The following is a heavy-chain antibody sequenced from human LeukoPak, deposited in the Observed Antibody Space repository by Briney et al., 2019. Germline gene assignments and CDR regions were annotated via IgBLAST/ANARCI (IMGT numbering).Heavy chain of an antibody. Sequence: TSETLSLTCAVYGGSFSGYYWSWIRQPPGKGLEWIGEINHSGSTNYNPSLKSRVTISVDTSKNQFSLKLSSVTAADTAVYYCARGRRGGYSYGSLYAPFDYWGQGTLVTVSS. J-gene: IGHJ4*02. D-gene: IGHD5-18*01. CDR2: INHSGST. V-gene: IGHV4-34*01. CDR1: GGSFSGYY. CDR3: ARGRRGGYSYGSLYAPFDY.